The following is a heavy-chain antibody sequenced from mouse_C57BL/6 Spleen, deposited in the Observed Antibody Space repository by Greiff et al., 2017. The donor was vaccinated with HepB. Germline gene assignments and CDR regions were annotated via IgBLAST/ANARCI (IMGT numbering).Heavy chain of an antibody. V-gene: IGHV1-54*01. CDR2: INPGSGGT. Sequence: VQLQQSGAELVRPGTSVKVSCKASGYAFTNYLIEWVKQRPGQGLEWIGVINPGSGGTNYNEKFKGKATLTADKSSSTAYMQLSSLTSEDSAVYFCARFYPPYAMDYWGQGTSVTVSS. CDR3: ARFYPPYAMDY. J-gene: IGHJ4*01. CDR1: GYAFTNYL. D-gene: IGHD2-1*01.